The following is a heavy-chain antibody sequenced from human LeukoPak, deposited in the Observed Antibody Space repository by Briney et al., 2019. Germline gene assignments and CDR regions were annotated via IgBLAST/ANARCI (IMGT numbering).Heavy chain of an antibody. CDR1: GGSISSGGYY. CDR3: ARHGHCSSTSCSRFRYYYYYMDV. V-gene: IGHV4-31*03. D-gene: IGHD2-2*01. CDR2: IYYSGST. Sequence: SQTLSLTCTVSGGSISSGGYYWSWIRQHPGKGLEWIGYIYYSGSTYYNPSLKSRVTISVDTSKNQFSLKLSSVTAADTAVYYCARHGHCSSTSCSRFRYYYYYMDVWGKGTTVTVSS. J-gene: IGHJ6*03.